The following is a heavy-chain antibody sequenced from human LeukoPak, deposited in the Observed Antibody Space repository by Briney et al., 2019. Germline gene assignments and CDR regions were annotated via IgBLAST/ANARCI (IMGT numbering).Heavy chain of an antibody. D-gene: IGHD6-13*01. CDR3: AREDEVAAGNFDY. CDR2: ISSSSSTI. V-gene: IGHV3-48*04. J-gene: IGHJ4*02. CDR1: GFTFSSYS. Sequence: PGGSLRLSCAASGFTFSSYSMNWVRQAPGKGLEWVSYISSSSSTIYYADSVKGRFTISRDNAKNSLYLQMNSLRAEDTAVYYCAREDEVAAGNFDYWGQGTLVTVSS.